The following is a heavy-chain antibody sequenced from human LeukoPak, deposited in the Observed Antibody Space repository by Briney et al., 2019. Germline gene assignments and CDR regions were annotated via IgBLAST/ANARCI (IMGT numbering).Heavy chain of an antibody. CDR3: ARTGYGDYVSFDY. CDR2: IIPIFGTA. Sequence: ASVKVSCKASGGTFSSYAISWVRQAPGQGLEWMGGIIPIFGTANYAQKFQGRVTITADESTSTAYMELSSLRSEDTAVYYCARTGYGDYVSFDYWGQGTLVTVSS. J-gene: IGHJ4*02. CDR1: GGTFSSYA. D-gene: IGHD4-17*01. V-gene: IGHV1-69*01.